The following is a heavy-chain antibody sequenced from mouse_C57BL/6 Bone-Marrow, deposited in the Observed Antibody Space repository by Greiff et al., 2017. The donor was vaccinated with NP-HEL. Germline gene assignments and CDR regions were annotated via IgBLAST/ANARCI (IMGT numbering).Heavy chain of an antibody. CDR3: ARHDYYAFDY. D-gene: IGHD1-1*01. Sequence: EVKLVESGGGLVQPGGSLKLSCAASGFTFSDYGMAWVRQAPRKGPEWVAFISNLAYSIYYADTVTGRFTISRENAKNTLYLEMSSLRSEDTAMYYCARHDYYAFDYWGQGTTLTVSS. V-gene: IGHV5-15*01. J-gene: IGHJ2*01. CDR2: ISNLAYSI. CDR1: GFTFSDYG.